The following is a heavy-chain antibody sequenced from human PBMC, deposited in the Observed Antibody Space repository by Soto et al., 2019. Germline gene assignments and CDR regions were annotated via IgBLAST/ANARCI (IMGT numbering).Heavy chain of an antibody. D-gene: IGHD1-26*01. Sequence: EVQLVQSGAEVKKPGESLKISCKGSGYSFATYWIGWVRQMPGKGLEWMGIIYPGDSDTRYSPSFQGQFTISADKSINTARLQWSSVKASDTARYKSAGQGGMDFWGQGTTVIVSS. V-gene: IGHV5-51*01. CDR3: AGQGGMDF. CDR1: GYSFATYW. CDR2: IYPGDSDT. J-gene: IGHJ6*02.